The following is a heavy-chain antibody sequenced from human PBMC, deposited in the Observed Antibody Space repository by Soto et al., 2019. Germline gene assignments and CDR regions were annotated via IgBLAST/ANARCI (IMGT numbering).Heavy chain of an antibody. D-gene: IGHD5-18*01. CDR2: ISNDGSNK. CDR3: ARDGRYSYGGYYFDY. Sequence: PGGSMRVSYAAAGFTFGSCAVHCVRQAPGKGLEWVAVISNDGSNKYYADSVKGRFTISRDNSKNTLYLQMNSLRTEDTAVYYCARDGRYSYGGYYFDYWGQGTLVTVSS. V-gene: IGHV3-30-3*01. CDR1: GFTFGSCA. J-gene: IGHJ4*02.